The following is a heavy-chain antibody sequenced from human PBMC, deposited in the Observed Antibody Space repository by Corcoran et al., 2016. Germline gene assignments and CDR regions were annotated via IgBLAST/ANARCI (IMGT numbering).Heavy chain of an antibody. CDR2: IWYDGSNK. V-gene: IGHV3-33*01. CDR3: ARDPFPKTYYYGSGSRGGMDV. CDR1: GFTFSSYG. Sequence: QVQLVESGGGVVPPGRSLRLSCAASGFTFSSYGMHWVRQAPGKGLEWVAVIWYDGSNKYYADSVKGRFTISRDNSKNTLYLQMNSLRAEDTAVYYCARDPFPKTYYYGSGSRGGMDVWGQGTTVTVSS. J-gene: IGHJ6*02. D-gene: IGHD3-10*01.